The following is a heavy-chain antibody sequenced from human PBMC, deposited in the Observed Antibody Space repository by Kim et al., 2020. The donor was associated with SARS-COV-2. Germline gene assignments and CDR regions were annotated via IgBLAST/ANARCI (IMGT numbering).Heavy chain of an antibody. J-gene: IGHJ6*01. CDR1: GFTFSIYA. D-gene: IGHD3-10*01. Sequence: GGSLRLSCAASGFTFSIYAMSWVRQAPGKGLEWVSSISGTGGSTQYADSVKGRFTMSRDNSKSTLFVQMNSLRAEDTAVYYCAKNYYDSGPFPYYGLDV. CDR2: ISGTGGST. CDR3: AKNYYDSGPFPYYGLDV. V-gene: IGHV3-23*01.